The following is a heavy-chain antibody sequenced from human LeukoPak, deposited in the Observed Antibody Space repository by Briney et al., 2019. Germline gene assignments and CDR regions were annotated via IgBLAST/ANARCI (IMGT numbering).Heavy chain of an antibody. CDR1: GYSLSSGYY. V-gene: IGHV4-38-2*01. CDR2: IYHSGST. J-gene: IGHJ5*02. D-gene: IGHD3-10*01. CDR3: ARANYGSGRTTFDP. Sequence: SETLSLTCAVSGYSLSSGYYWGWIRQPPGKGLEWIGSIYHSGSTYYNPSLKSRVTISVDTSKNQFSLKLSSVTAADTAVSYCARANYGSGRTTFDPWGQGTLVTVSS.